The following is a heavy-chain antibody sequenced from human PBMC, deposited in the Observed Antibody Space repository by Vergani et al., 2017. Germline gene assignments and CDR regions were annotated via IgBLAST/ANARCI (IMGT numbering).Heavy chain of an antibody. CDR1: FYSIRNLY. CDR3: ASDTHSGQRADR. V-gene: IGHV4-59*11. Sequence: QVQLQESGPGLVQSSETLSLTCSVSFYSIRNLYCNWIRQPPGKGLEWVGSIHYSENTNYNPSLKTRVTISVDTSKNQFSLTLTAVPAADTSVYYCASDTHSGQRADRWGQGILVTVTS. D-gene: IGHD6-19*01. J-gene: IGHJ5*02. CDR2: IHYSENT.